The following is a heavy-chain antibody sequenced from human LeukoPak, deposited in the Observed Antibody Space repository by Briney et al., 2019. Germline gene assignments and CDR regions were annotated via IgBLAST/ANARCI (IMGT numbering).Heavy chain of an antibody. CDR3: AKEKRGGGDY. V-gene: IGHV3-48*01. CDR2: ISSSSSTI. D-gene: IGHD3-10*01. Sequence: GGSLRLSCAASGFTFSSYSMNWVRQAPGKGLEWFSYISSSSSTIYYADSVKGRFTISRDNSKNTLYLQMNSLRAEDTAVYYCAKEKRGGGDYWGQGTLVTVSS. J-gene: IGHJ4*02. CDR1: GFTFSSYS.